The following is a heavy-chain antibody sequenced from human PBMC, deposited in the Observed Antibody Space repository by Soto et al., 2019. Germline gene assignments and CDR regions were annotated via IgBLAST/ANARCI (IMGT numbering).Heavy chain of an antibody. CDR2: ISYDGSNK. Sequence: QVQLVESGGGVVQPGRSLRLSCAASGFTFSTYAMHWVRQAPGKGLEWVAVISYDGSNKYYADSVKGRFTISRDNSKNTLYLQMNSLRAEDTAVYYCARERGQLIVLMVYAPDYWGQGTLVTVSS. CDR3: ARERGQLIVLMVYAPDY. D-gene: IGHD2-8*01. V-gene: IGHV3-30-3*01. J-gene: IGHJ4*02. CDR1: GFTFSTYA.